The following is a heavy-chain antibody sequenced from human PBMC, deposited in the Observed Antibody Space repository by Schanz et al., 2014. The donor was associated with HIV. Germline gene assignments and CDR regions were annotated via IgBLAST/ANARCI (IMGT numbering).Heavy chain of an antibody. CDR3: VHDDSDNDGFEM. J-gene: IGHJ3*02. D-gene: IGHD3-22*01. CDR1: GFTITSYG. V-gene: IGHV3-23*01. CDR2: ISAGVGTA. Sequence: EVQLLESGGGLVQPGGSLRLSCAVSGFTITSYGMSWVRQAPGKGLEWVSTISAGVGTASYADSVKSRFTISRDNSKKMLFLQMNRLRAEDTAVYYCVHDDSDNDGFEMWGQGTMVTVSS.